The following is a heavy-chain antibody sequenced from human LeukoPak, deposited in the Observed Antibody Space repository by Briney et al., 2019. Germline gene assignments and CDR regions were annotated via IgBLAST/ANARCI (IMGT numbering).Heavy chain of an antibody. CDR2: FDPEDGET. CDR1: GYTLTELS. CDR3: ATLWGDYYDSSGYYFDY. V-gene: IGHV1-24*01. J-gene: IGHJ4*02. Sequence: ASVKVSCKVSGYTLTELSMHWVRQAPGKGLEWMGGFDPEDGETIYAQKFQGRVTMTEDTSTDTAYMELSSLRSEDTAVYYCATLWGDYYDSSGYYFDYWGQGTLVTVSS. D-gene: IGHD3-22*01.